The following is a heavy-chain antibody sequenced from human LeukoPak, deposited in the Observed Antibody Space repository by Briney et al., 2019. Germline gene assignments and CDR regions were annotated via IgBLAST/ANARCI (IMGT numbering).Heavy chain of an antibody. D-gene: IGHD6-19*01. CDR3: ARDRHSGYSSGWYWA. CDR1: GFTFSDYY. Sequence: GGSLRLSCAASGFTFSDYYMSWIRQAPGKGLEWVSYISSSGSTIYYADSVKGRFSISRDNAKNSLYLQMNSLRAEDTAVYYCARDRHSGYSSGWYWAWGQGTLVTVSS. J-gene: IGHJ5*02. V-gene: IGHV3-11*01. CDR2: ISSSGSTI.